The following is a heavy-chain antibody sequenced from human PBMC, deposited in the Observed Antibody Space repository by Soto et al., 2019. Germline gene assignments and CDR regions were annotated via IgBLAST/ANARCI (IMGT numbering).Heavy chain of an antibody. CDR3: KRDAYRDSSARGWFDP. V-gene: IGHV3-21*01. CDR1: GFTFRSFT. J-gene: IGHJ5*02. CDR2: ISSNSAYI. D-gene: IGHD6-13*01. Sequence: GGSLRLSCAASGFTFRSFTMNWVRQAPGKGLEWVSTISSNSAYIYYTDALRGRFTISRDNAENSLHLQMNSLRAEDTAVYYCKRDAYRDSSARGWFDPWGPGNLVTVSS.